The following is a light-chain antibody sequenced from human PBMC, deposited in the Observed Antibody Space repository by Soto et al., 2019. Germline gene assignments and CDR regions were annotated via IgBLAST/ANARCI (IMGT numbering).Light chain of an antibody. CDR1: SSDVGGYKY. J-gene: IGLJ2*01. CDR3: SSYTSSTTLL. V-gene: IGLV2-14*03. Sequence: QSALTQPASVSGSPGQSITISCTGTSSDVGGYKYVSWYQHHPGKAPKLMIYDVSNLPSGVSSRFSGSKSGNTASLTISGLQAEDEADYYCSSYTSSTTLLFGGGTKLTVL. CDR2: DVS.